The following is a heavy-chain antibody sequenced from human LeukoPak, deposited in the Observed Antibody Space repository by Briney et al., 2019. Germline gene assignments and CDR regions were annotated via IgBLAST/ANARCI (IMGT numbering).Heavy chain of an antibody. CDR1: GYSFTGNY. CDR2: INPNTGGT. J-gene: IGHJ4*02. V-gene: IGHV1-2*02. Sequence: ASVRVSCKASGYSFTGNYMHWVRQAPGQGFEWMGLINPNTGGTNYAQKFKGRVLMTRDTSISTAYLELSSLKSDDTAVYYCARVGYCSRGVCYNYDYWGQGTQVTVSS. CDR3: ARVGYCSRGVCYNYDY. D-gene: IGHD2-8*01.